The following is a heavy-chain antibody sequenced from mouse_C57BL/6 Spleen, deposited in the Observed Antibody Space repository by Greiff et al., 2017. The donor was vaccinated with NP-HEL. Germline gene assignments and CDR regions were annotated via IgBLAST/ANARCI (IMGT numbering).Heavy chain of an antibody. CDR1: GFTFTDYY. CDR2: IRNKANGYTT. J-gene: IGHJ4*01. V-gene: IGHV7-3*01. CDR3: ARSGNFPYAMDY. Sequence: EVKVEESGGGLVQPGGSLSLSCAASGFTFTDYYMSWVRQPPGKALEWLGFIRNKANGYTTEYSASVKGRFTISRDNSQSILYLQMNALRAEDSATYYCARSGNFPYAMDYWGQGTSVTVSS. D-gene: IGHD2-1*01.